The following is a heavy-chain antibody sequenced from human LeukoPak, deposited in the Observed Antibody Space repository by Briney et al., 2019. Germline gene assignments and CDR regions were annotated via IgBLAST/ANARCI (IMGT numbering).Heavy chain of an antibody. V-gene: IGHV1-2*06. J-gene: IGHJ4*02. CDR2: IHAGSGVT. CDR3: AKRAATTGTPLTY. CDR1: GYTFTDYY. D-gene: IGHD1-1*01. Sequence: ASVKVSCKASGYTFTDYYIHWVRQAPGQGLEWMGRIHAGSGVTNYEQKFQGRITMTRDTSITTVYMELNSLTSGDSAIYYCAKRAATTGTPLTYWDQGTLLTVSP.